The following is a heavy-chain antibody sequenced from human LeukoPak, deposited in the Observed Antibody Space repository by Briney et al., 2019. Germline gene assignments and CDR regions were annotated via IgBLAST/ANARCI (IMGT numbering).Heavy chain of an antibody. CDR2: IIPIFGTA. V-gene: IGHV1-69*13. CDR1: GGTFSSYA. CDR3: ASDHCSGGSCYPRYYYGMDV. J-gene: IGHJ6*04. Sequence: SVKVSCKASGGTFSSYAISWVRRAPGQGLEWMGGIIPIFGTANYAQKFQGRVTITADESTSTAYMELSSLRSEDTAVYYCASDHCSGGSCYPRYYYGMDVWGKGTTVTVSS. D-gene: IGHD2-15*01.